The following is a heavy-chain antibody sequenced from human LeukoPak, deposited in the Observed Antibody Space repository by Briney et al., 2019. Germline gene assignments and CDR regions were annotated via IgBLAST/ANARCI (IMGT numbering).Heavy chain of an antibody. D-gene: IGHD6-6*01. Sequence: PSETLSLTCTVSGDSINKYFWSWLRQSPGKGLEWIGYISHSGNTNYNPSLKSRVTISLDKSNNQFSLRLSSVTAADTAVYYCARGRGAARYVTIEFDFWGQGTLVTVSS. CDR1: GDSINKYF. CDR2: ISHSGNT. CDR3: ARGRGAARYVTIEFDF. V-gene: IGHV4-59*01. J-gene: IGHJ4*02.